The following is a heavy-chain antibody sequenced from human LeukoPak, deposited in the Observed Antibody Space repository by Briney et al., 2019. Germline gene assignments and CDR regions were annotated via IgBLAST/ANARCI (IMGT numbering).Heavy chain of an antibody. CDR2: INPSGGST. Sequence: ASVKVSCKASGYTFTSYYMHWVRQAPGQGLEWMGIINPSGGSTSYAQKFQGRVTMTRDTSTSTVYMELSSLRSEDTAVYYCATSEVLEWLGYGMDVWGQGTTVTVSS. J-gene: IGHJ6*02. CDR3: ATSEVLEWLGYGMDV. V-gene: IGHV1-46*01. D-gene: IGHD3-3*01. CDR1: GYTFTSYY.